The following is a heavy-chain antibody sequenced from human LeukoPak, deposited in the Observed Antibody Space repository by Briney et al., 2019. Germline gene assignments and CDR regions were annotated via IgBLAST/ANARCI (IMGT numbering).Heavy chain of an antibody. D-gene: IGHD2-21*02. CDR2: INHSGST. J-gene: IGHJ2*01. CDR3: AREAGYCGGDCTANNWYFDL. V-gene: IGHV4-34*01. Sequence: SETLSLTCAVHGGSFSGYYWSWIRQPPGKGLEGIGEINHSGSTYYNPSLKSRVTISVDRSKNQFSLKLSSVTAADTAVYYCAREAGYCGGDCTANNWYFDLWGRGTLVTVSS. CDR1: GGSFSGYY.